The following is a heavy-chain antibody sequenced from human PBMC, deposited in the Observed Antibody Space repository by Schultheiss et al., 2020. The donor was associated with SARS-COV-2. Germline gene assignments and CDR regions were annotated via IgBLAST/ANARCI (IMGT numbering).Heavy chain of an antibody. D-gene: IGHD3-10*01. J-gene: IGHJ4*02. Sequence: GGSLRLSCAASGFTFSSYWMHWVRQAPGKGLVWVSRINSDGSSTSYADSVKGRFTISRDNAKNTLYLQMDSLRAEDTAVYYCAKDVYYYGSGSLDYWGQGTLVTVSS. CDR3: AKDVYYYGSGSLDY. CDR1: GFTFSSYW. CDR2: INSDGSST. V-gene: IGHV3-74*01.